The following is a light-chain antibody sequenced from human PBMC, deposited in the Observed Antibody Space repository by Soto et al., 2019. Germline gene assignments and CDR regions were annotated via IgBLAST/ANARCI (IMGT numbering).Light chain of an antibody. V-gene: IGLV1-40*01. CDR2: RNT. J-gene: IGLJ2*01. Sequence: QSVLTQPPSVSGAPGQRVTISCTGSSSNIGAGYDVHWYQQLPGTAPKLLVFRNTYRPSGVPDRFSGSKSGTSASLAIPGLQAEDEADYYCQSFGGSLSGVVFGGGTKLTVL. CDR3: QSFGGSLSGVV. CDR1: SSNIGAGYD.